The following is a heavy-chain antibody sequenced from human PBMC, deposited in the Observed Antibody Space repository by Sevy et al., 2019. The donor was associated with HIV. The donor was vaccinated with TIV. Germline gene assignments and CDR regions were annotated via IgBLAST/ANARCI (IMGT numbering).Heavy chain of an antibody. D-gene: IGHD3-22*01. CDR3: ARAPDSSGYYGINYFYYGMDV. Sequence: SETLSLTCTVSAGSISSYYWSWIRQPPGKGLEWIGYIYYSGSTNYNPSLKSRVTISVDTSKNQFSLKLSSVTAADTAVYYCARAPDSSGYYGINYFYYGMDVWGQGTTVTVSS. CDR1: AGSISSYY. J-gene: IGHJ6*02. V-gene: IGHV4-59*01. CDR2: IYYSGST.